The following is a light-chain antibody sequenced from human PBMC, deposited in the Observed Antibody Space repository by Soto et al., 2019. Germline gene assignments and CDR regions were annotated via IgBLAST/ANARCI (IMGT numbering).Light chain of an antibody. V-gene: IGKV3-11*01. CDR3: QQHNNWPRT. CDR1: QSVSSY. CDR2: DAS. J-gene: IGKJ1*01. Sequence: EIVLTQSPATLSLSPGERATLSFRASQSVSSYLAWYQQKPGQAPRLLIYDASNRATGIPARFSGSGSGTDFTLTISSLEPEDFAIYYCQQHNNWPRTFGQGTKVDIK.